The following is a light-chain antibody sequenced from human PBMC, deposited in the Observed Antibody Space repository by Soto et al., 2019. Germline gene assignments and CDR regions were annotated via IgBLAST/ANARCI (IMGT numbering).Light chain of an antibody. Sequence: QSVLTQPASISGSPGQSIAISSTGKSSDVGAYNYVSWYQQHPGKAPKLMIFDVTNRPSGVSTRFSGSKSGDTASLTISGLQAEDEADYYCSSYTTSSAQVFGGGTKLTV. J-gene: IGLJ2*01. V-gene: IGLV2-14*03. CDR3: SSYTTSSAQV. CDR1: SSDVGAYNY. CDR2: DVT.